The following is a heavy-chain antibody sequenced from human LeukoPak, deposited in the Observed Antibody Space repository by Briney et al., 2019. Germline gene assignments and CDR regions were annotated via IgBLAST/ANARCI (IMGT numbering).Heavy chain of an antibody. V-gene: IGHV3-7*03. CDR2: IKTDGSET. D-gene: IGHD6-19*01. J-gene: IGHJ4*02. Sequence: GGSLRLSCAASGFNFRDHWMDWVRQAPGKGLEWVGHIKTDGSETYYLDSLRGRFSISRDNTDNALYLQMNSLRVEDTAVYYCVKNNGWFHLAQWGQGTLVTVSS. CDR1: GFNFRDHW. CDR3: VKNNGWFHLAQ.